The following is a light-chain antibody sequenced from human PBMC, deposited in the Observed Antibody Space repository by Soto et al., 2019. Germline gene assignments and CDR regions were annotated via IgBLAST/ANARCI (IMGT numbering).Light chain of an antibody. CDR1: ALPKKF. CDR2: DDS. J-gene: IGLJ2*01. Sequence: SYELTQPPSVSVSPGQTARITCSGDALPKKFASWYQQKSGQAPLLVIYDDSRRPSGIPERFSGSRSGTVATLTVTEAQVEDEADYYCYSLDHSGNIMVFGGGTKLTVL. V-gene: IGLV3-10*01. CDR3: YSLDHSGNIMV.